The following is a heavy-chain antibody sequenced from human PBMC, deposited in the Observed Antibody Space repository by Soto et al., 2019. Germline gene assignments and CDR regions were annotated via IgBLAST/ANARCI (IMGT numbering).Heavy chain of an antibody. D-gene: IGHD5-18*01. CDR3: AGPRYSSQEW. CDR1: GFTFSSFA. V-gene: IGHV3-23*01. Sequence: EVQLLESGGGLVQPGGSLRLSCAASGFTFSSFALSWVRQAPGKGLQWVSAISGSGGDTDYADSVKGRFTISRDNSKNTLLLQMNSLRAEDTAIYYCAGPRYSSQEWWGQGTLVTVSS. J-gene: IGHJ4*02. CDR2: ISGSGGDT.